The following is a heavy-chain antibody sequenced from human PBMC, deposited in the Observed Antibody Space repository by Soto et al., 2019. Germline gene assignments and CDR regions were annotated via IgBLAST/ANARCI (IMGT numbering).Heavy chain of an antibody. CDR1: GGTFSSYA. Sequence: SVKVSCKASGGTFSSYAISWVRQAPGQGLEWMGGIIPIFGTANYADSVKGRYTISRDDSKNTVYLQMNSLGAEDTAVYYCTRDPLIAVAAYDAFDIWGQGTSVTVSS. CDR3: TRDPLIAVAAYDAFDI. J-gene: IGHJ3*02. CDR2: IIPIFGTA. V-gene: IGHV1-69*05. D-gene: IGHD6-19*01.